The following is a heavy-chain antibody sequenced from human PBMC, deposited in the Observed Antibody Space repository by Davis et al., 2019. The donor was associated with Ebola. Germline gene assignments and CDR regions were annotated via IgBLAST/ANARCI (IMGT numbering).Heavy chain of an antibody. CDR3: ARGTRGYSYGRYWYFDL. D-gene: IGHD5-18*01. V-gene: IGHV4-34*01. CDR2: INDSGNT. Sequence: SETLSLTCAVYGGSFSGYYWSWIRQPPGKGLEWIGEINDSGNTNYNPSLKSRVTISVDTSKNQFSLKLSSVTAADTAVYYCARGTRGYSYGRYWYFDLWGRGTLVTVSS. J-gene: IGHJ2*01. CDR1: GGSFSGYY.